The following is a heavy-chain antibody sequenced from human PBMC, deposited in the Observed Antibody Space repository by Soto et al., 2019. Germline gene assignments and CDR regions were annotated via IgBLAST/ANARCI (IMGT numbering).Heavy chain of an antibody. CDR3: ARAGYCSGGSCSQYYYYYMDV. CDR2: ISAYNGNT. CDR1: GYTFTSYG. V-gene: IGHV1-18*01. Sequence: ASVKVSCKASGYTFTSYGVSWVRQAPGQGLEWMGWISAYNGNTNYAQKLQGRVTMTTDTSTSTAYMELSSLRSEDTAVYYCARAGYCSGGSCSQYYYYYMDVWGKGTTVTVSS. D-gene: IGHD2-15*01. J-gene: IGHJ6*03.